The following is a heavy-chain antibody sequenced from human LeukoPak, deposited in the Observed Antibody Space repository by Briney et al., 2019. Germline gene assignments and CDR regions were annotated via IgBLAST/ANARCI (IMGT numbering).Heavy chain of an antibody. CDR3: ARQDYYGSGSYYN. J-gene: IGHJ4*02. Sequence: PSETLSLTCTVSGGSISSGGYYWSWIRQHPGKGLEWIGYIYYSGSTNYNPSLKSRVTISVDTSKNQFSLKLSSVTAADTAVYYCARQDYYGSGSYYNWGQGTLVTVSS. CDR2: IYYSGST. D-gene: IGHD3-10*01. V-gene: IGHV4-61*08. CDR1: GGSISSGGYY.